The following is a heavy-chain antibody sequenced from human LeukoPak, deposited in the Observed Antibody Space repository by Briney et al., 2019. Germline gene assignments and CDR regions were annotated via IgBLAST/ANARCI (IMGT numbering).Heavy chain of an antibody. CDR3: AKTRDGFLSGAFDI. D-gene: IGHD5-24*01. CDR1: GYSFTSYW. V-gene: IGHV5-51*01. CDR2: IYPGDSDT. J-gene: IGHJ3*02. Sequence: GESLKISCKGSGYSFTSYWIGWVRQMPGKGLEWMGIIYPGDSDTRYSPSFQGDFTISADKSISIAYLQWSRLKASDTAMYYCAKTRDGFLSGAFDIWGQGTMLTVSS.